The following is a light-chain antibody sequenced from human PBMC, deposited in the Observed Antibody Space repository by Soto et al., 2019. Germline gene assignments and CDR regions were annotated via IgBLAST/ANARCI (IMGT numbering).Light chain of an antibody. Sequence: AIQMTQSPSSLSAAVGDRVTITCRASQDIRNELGWYQQKPGKAPNLLIYAASSLHTGVPSRFSGSGSGTYFTLTISGLQPDDFATYYSLQDYNYPLTFGRGTKVEVK. CDR3: LQDYNYPLT. J-gene: IGKJ1*01. CDR1: QDIRNE. CDR2: AAS. V-gene: IGKV1-6*02.